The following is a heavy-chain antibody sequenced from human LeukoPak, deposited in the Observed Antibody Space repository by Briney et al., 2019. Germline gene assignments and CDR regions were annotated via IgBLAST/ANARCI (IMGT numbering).Heavy chain of an antibody. Sequence: SETLSLTCTVSGGSISGYSWSWIRQPPGKGLQWIGYIHYSGTTNYNPSLRSRVTISLDTSKNQFSLKLSSVTAADTAVYYCARQMNTVTADYWGQGTLVTVSS. V-gene: IGHV4-59*08. D-gene: IGHD4-17*01. CDR1: GGSISGYS. J-gene: IGHJ4*02. CDR2: IHYSGTT. CDR3: ARQMNTVTADY.